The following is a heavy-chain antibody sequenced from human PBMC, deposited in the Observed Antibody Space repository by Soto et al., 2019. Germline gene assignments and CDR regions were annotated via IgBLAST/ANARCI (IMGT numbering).Heavy chain of an antibody. V-gene: IGHV1-46*01. CDR2: INPSGGST. J-gene: IGHJ4*02. CDR1: GYTFTSYY. Sequence: ASVKVSCKASGYTFTSYYMHWVRQAPGQGLEWMGIINPSGGSTSYAQKFQGRVTMTRDTSTSTVYMELSSLRSEDTAVYYCARDPSGAHSSGYLSPRPYFDYWGQGTLVTVSS. CDR3: ARDPSGAHSSGYLSPRPYFDY. D-gene: IGHD3-22*01.